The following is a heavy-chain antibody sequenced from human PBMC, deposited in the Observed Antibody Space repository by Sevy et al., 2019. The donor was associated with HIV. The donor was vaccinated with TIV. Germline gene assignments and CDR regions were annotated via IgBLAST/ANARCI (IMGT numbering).Heavy chain of an antibody. D-gene: IGHD2-2*01. CDR3: AKGSELLGYCSSTSCSNYYYYGMDV. V-gene: IGHV3-23*01. Sequence: VGSLRLSCAASGFTFSSYAMSWVRQAPGKGLEWVSAISGSGGSTYYADSVKGRFTISRDNSKNTLYLQMNSLRAEDTAGYYCAKGSELLGYCSSTSCSNYYYYGMDVWGQGTTVTVSS. J-gene: IGHJ6*02. CDR2: ISGSGGST. CDR1: GFTFSSYA.